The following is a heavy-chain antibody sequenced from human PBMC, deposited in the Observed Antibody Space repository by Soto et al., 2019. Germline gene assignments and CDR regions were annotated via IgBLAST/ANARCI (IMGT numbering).Heavy chain of an antibody. Sequence: HVQLVQSGGELKKHGASVKVSCNTSGYTFNTYFITWVRQAPGQGLEWMGWISPHNGNTNYAEKFQGRVTMTADTITTTASMELRNLRIDATVVYYCARDTRNSFAYWGEGTPVSVSS. CDR2: ISPHNGNT. CDR3: ARDTRNSFAY. V-gene: IGHV1-18*01. CDR1: GYTFNTYF. J-gene: IGHJ4*02.